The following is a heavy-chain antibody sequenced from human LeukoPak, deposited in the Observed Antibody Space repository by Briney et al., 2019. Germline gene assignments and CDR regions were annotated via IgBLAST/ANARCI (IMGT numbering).Heavy chain of an antibody. CDR1: GGSISSSSYY. V-gene: IGHV4-39*01. CDR2: IYYSGST. D-gene: IGHD3-10*01. CDR3: ARQGEWAPFDN. J-gene: IGHJ3*02. Sequence: PSETLSLTCTVSGGSISSSSYYWGWIRQPPGKGLEWIGSIYYSGSTYYNPSLKSRVTISVDTSKNQFSLKLSSVTAADTAVYYCARQGEWAPFDNWGQGKMVTVSS.